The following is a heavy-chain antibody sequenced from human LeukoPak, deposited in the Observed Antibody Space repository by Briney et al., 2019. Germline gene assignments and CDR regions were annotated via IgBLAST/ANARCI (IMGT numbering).Heavy chain of an antibody. CDR2: IKQDGSEE. D-gene: IGHD6-13*01. Sequence: PGGSLRLSCAASGFTFSSYWMSWVRQAPGKGLEWVANIKQDGSEEYYVDSVKGRFTISRDNAKNSLYLQMNSLRAEDTAVYYCASEHSSSWYDRYMDVWGKGTTVTVSS. J-gene: IGHJ6*03. V-gene: IGHV3-7*01. CDR1: GFTFSSYW. CDR3: ASEHSSSWYDRYMDV.